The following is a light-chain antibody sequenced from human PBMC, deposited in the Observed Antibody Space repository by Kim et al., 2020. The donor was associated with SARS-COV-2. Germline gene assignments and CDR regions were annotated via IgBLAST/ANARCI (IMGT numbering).Light chain of an antibody. CDR3: QVWDSSSDHPV. CDR2: YDS. V-gene: IGLV3-21*04. CDR1: NIGSKS. Sequence: PGKTARISCGGNNIGSKSVHWYQQRPGQAPVLVIYYDSDRPSGIPERFSGSNSGNTATLTISRVEAGDEADYYCQVWDSSSDHPVFGGGTQLTVL. J-gene: IGLJ2*01.